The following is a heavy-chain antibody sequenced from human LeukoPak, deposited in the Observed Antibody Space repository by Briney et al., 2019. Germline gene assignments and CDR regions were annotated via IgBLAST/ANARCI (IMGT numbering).Heavy chain of an antibody. CDR1: GFTFSDHY. V-gene: IGHV3-11*01. Sequence: GGSLRLSCAASGFTFSDHYMSWIRQAPGKGLEWVSYISSSGSTIYYADSVKGRFTISRDNAKNSLYLQMNSLRAEDTAVYYCARRGVLWFGELFYYGMDVWGQGTTVTVSS. CDR2: ISSSGSTI. D-gene: IGHD3-10*01. CDR3: ARRGVLWFGELFYYGMDV. J-gene: IGHJ6*02.